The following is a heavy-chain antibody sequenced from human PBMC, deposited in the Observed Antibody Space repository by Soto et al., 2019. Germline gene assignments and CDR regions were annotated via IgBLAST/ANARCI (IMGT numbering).Heavy chain of an antibody. V-gene: IGHV4-34*01. J-gene: IGHJ6*02. CDR2: VHHRGST. CDR1: GGSFTGSY. CDR3: AGGYPPAGNYYGMDV. Sequence: QVQLQQWGAGLLKPSETLSLTCAVYGGSFTGSYWTWIRQPPGKGLEWIGAVHHRGSTNYNPSLKSRVNISVDTSNNQCSLKLTSVTAADTAVYYCAGGYPPAGNYYGMDVWGQGTTVTVSS.